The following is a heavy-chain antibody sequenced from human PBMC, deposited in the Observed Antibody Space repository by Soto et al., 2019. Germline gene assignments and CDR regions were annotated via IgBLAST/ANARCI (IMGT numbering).Heavy chain of an antibody. CDR3: AKDRRMVPYYYGMDV. Sequence: GALRLSCAASGFTFSSYAMSWVRQAPGKGLEWVSAISGSGGSTYYADSVKGRFTISRDNSKNTLYLQMNSLRAEDTAVYYCAKDRRMVPYYYGMDVWGQGTTVTVSS. D-gene: IGHD3-10*01. CDR1: GFTFSSYA. V-gene: IGHV3-23*01. J-gene: IGHJ6*02. CDR2: ISGSGGST.